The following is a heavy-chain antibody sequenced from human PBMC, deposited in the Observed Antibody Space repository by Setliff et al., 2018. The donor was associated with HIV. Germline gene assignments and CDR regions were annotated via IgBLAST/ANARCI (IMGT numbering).Heavy chain of an antibody. Sequence: GASVKVSCKASGHNSDFCIHWVQQAPGGRLAWMGRIFLRNGEMRYSENFQGRLTITADTSIDTAYMDLSSLRSEDTAVYYCTTTYVRDDYNFDFWGQGSLVTVSS. V-gene: IGHV1-69-2*01. CDR2: IFLRNGEM. CDR3: TTTYVRDDYNFDF. CDR1: GHNSDFC. J-gene: IGHJ4*02. D-gene: IGHD4-4*01.